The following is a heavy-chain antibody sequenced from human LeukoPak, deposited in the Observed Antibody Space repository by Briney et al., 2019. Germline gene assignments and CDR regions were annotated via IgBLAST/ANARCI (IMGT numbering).Heavy chain of an antibody. CDR1: GFTFSNYG. CDR2: IWYDGSQK. D-gene: IGHD5-18*01. CDR3: ASGSGYNFGNFDY. V-gene: IGHV3-33*01. Sequence: PGGSLRLSCAASGFTFSNYGMHWVRQAPGKGLEWVAVIWYDGSQKHYADSVKGRFTISRDNSKNALYLQMDSLRAEDTAVYYCASGSGYNFGNFDYWGQGTLVTVSS. J-gene: IGHJ4*02.